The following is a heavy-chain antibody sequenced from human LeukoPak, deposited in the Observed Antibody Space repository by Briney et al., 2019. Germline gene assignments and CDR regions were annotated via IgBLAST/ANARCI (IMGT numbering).Heavy chain of an antibody. J-gene: IGHJ5*02. Sequence: SETLSLTCTVSGGSISSYYWSWIRQPAGKGLEWIGRIYTSGSTNYNPSLKSRVTMSVDTSKNQFSLKLSSVTAADTAVYYCARENVDIVVVTAIRDWFDPWGQGTLVTVSS. V-gene: IGHV4-4*07. CDR3: ARENVDIVVVTAIRDWFDP. CDR2: IYTSGST. D-gene: IGHD2-21*02. CDR1: GGSISSYY.